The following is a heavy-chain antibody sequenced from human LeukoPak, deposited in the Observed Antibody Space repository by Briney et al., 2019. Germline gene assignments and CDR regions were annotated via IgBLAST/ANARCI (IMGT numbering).Heavy chain of an antibody. CDR3: ARDRRYYFDY. CDR2: ISYDSNYR. V-gene: IGHV3-30*01. Sequence: GGSLRLSCAASGFTFSHYPMHWVRQAPGKGLEWLAVISYDSNYRYYADSVKGRFTISRGNSNNALYLQIDSLRPEDTAMYFCARDRRYYFDYWGQGTLVTVSS. CDR1: GFTFSHYP. J-gene: IGHJ4*02.